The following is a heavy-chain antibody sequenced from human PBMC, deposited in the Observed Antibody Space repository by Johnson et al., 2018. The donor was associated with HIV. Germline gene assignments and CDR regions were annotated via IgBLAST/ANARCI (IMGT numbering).Heavy chain of an antibody. CDR1: GFTFSSYG. J-gene: IGHJ3*02. CDR3: ARSMTTVTVAFDI. V-gene: IGHV3-30*02. Sequence: QVQLVESGGGVVQPGGSLRLSCVASGFTFSSYGMHWVRQAPGKGLEWVANIKQDGSEKYYADSVKGRFTISRDNSKNTLYLQMNSLRAEDTAVYYCARSMTTVTVAFDIWGQGTMVTVSS. CDR2: IKQDGSEK. D-gene: IGHD4-17*01.